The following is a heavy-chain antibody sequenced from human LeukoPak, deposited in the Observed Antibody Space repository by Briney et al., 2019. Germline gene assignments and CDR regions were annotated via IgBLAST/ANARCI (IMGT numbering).Heavy chain of an antibody. CDR3: ARDSLHNYGGTGYGYYFDY. J-gene: IGHJ4*02. D-gene: IGHD4/OR15-4a*01. Sequence: PRGSLRLSCAASGFDFNIYEMIWVRQAPGKEPEWISYISSSGSLVYYADSVKGRFTVSRYNAQKSLFLQMNGLRVEDTAMYYCARDSLHNYGGTGYGYYFDYWGQGTPVTVSS. CDR1: GFDFNIYE. V-gene: IGHV3-48*03. CDR2: ISSSGSLV.